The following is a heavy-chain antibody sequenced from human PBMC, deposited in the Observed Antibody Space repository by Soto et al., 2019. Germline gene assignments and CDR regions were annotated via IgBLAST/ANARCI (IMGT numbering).Heavy chain of an antibody. CDR3: AKLEYSSLPEDY. J-gene: IGHJ4*02. Sequence: QVQLVESGGGVVQPGRSLRLSCVVSGFTFSTYGMHWVRQTPGKGLEWVAFISYDGGNKYYADSVKGRFTISRDNSKNTLYLQMNSLRAEDTAVYYCAKLEYSSLPEDYWGQGTLVTVSS. CDR1: GFTFSTYG. D-gene: IGHD6-6*01. V-gene: IGHV3-30*18. CDR2: ISYDGGNK.